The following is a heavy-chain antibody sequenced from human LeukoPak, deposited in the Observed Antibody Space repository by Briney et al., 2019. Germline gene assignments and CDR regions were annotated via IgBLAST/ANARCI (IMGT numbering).Heavy chain of an antibody. Sequence: SVKVSCKASGGIFSSFAFSWVRQAPGQGLESMGRIIPILGRVKYAQKFQGRVTITADKSTSTAYMELSSLRSEDTALYYCARESGDYGGNGVQENWGQGTLVTVSS. V-gene: IGHV1-69*04. CDR2: IIPILGRV. D-gene: IGHD4-23*01. CDR3: ARESGDYGGNGVQEN. CDR1: GGIFSSFA. J-gene: IGHJ4*02.